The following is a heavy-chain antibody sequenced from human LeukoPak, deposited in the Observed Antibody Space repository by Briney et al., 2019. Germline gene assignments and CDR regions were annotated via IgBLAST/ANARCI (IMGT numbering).Heavy chain of an antibody. V-gene: IGHV3-15*01. J-gene: IGHJ4*02. CDR1: GFTFSNAW. D-gene: IGHD3-22*01. Sequence: GGSLRLSCAASGFTFSNAWMSWVRQAPGKGLEWVGRIKSKTDGGTTDYAAPVKGRFTISRDDSKNTLYLQMNSLKTEDTAVYYCTTDHDSSGHYYGRIFDYWGQGTLVTVSS. CDR3: TTDHDSSGHYYGRIFDY. CDR2: IKSKTDGGTT.